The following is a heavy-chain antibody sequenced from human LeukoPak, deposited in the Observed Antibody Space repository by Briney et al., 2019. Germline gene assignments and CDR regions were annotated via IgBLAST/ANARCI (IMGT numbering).Heavy chain of an antibody. V-gene: IGHV1-69*05. CDR3: AKDTGKRYYGLFDY. CDR2: IIPIFGTA. Sequence: SVKVSCKASGGTFSSYAISWVRQAPGQGLEWMGGIIPIFGTANYAQKFQGRVTITTDESTSTAYMELNSLRAEDTAVYYCAKDTGKRYYGLFDYWGQGTLVTVSS. CDR1: GGTFSSYA. D-gene: IGHD3-10*01. J-gene: IGHJ4*02.